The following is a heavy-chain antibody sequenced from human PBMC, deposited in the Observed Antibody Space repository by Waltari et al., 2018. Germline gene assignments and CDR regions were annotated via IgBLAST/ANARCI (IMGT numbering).Heavy chain of an antibody. CDR3: ARVGLMEAYYFDY. J-gene: IGHJ4*02. D-gene: IGHD2-8*01. CDR2: IYYSGST. V-gene: IGHV4-59*01. Sequence: QVQLQESGPGLVKPSEPLYPTCTVSGRSISRYYCSCIRQPPGKGLEWIGYIYYSGSTNYNPSLKSRVTISVDTSKNQFSLKLSSVTAADTAVYYCARVGLMEAYYFDYWGQGTLVTVSS. CDR1: GRSISRYY.